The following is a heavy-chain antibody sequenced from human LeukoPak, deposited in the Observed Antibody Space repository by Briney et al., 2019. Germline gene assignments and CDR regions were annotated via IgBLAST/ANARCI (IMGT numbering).Heavy chain of an antibody. CDR2: IIPIFGTA. D-gene: IGHD2-15*01. CDR1: VGTFSSYA. CDR3: ARGIAGGSSFFYYYYYMDV. J-gene: IGHJ6*03. V-gene: IGHV1-69*06. Sequence: ASVKVACKASVGTFSSYAIGWVRRAPEQGLEWMGGIIPIFGTANYAQKFQGRVTITADKSTSTAYMELSSLRSEDTAVYYCARGIAGGSSFFYYYYYMDVWGKGTTVTVSS.